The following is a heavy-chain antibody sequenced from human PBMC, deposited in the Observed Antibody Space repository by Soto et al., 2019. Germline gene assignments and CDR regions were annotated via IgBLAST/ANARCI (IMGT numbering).Heavy chain of an antibody. Sequence: GGSLRLSCAASGFTFSSYWMSWVRQAPGKGLEWVANIKQDGSEKYYVDSVKGRFTISRDNAKNSLYLQMNSLRAEDTAVYYCARDNYFWSGVSLGPDYWGQGTLVTVSS. V-gene: IGHV3-7*01. D-gene: IGHD3-3*01. J-gene: IGHJ4*02. CDR3: ARDNYFWSGVSLGPDY. CDR2: IKQDGSEK. CDR1: GFTFSSYW.